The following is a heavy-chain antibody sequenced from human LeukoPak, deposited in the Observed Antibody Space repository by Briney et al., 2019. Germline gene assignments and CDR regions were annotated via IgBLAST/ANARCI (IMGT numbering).Heavy chain of an antibody. CDR2: IYYSGST. Sequence: KPSETLSLTCTVSGGSISSSSYYWGWIRQPPGKGLEWIGSIYYSGSTYYNPSLKSRVTISVDTSKNQFSLKLSSVTAADTAVYYCARVERRGYGFGEFVHFDYWGQGTLVTVSS. CDR1: GGSISSSSYY. V-gene: IGHV4-39*07. D-gene: IGHD3-10*01. CDR3: ARVERRGYGFGEFVHFDY. J-gene: IGHJ4*02.